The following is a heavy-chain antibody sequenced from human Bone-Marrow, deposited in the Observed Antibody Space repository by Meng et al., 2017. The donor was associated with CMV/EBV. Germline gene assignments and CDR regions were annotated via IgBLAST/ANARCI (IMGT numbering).Heavy chain of an antibody. V-gene: IGHV4-61*02. D-gene: IGHD3-16*01. CDR2: IYTSGST. CDR1: GGSISSSSYY. J-gene: IGHJ4*02. Sequence: SETLSLTCTVSGGSISSSSYYWSWIRQPAGKGLEWIGRIYTSGSTNYNPSLKSRVTMSVDTSKNQFSLKLSSVTAADTAVYYCARRSYPQNQGDGGERLSYFDYWGQGTLVTVSS. CDR3: ARRSYPQNQGDGGERLSYFDY.